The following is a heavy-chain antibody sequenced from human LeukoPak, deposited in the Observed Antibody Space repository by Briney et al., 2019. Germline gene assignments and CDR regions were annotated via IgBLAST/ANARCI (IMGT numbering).Heavy chain of an antibody. CDR1: GFTFSSYE. J-gene: IGHJ4*02. V-gene: IGHV3-48*03. D-gene: IGHD3-22*01. CDR3: ARGGSTYYYDSSGYI. Sequence: TGGSLRLSCAASGFTFSSYEMNWVRQAPGKGLEWVSYISSSGSTIYYADSVKGRFTISRDNAENSLYLQMNSLRAEDTAVYYCARGGSTYYYDSSGYIWGQGTLVTVSS. CDR2: ISSSGSTI.